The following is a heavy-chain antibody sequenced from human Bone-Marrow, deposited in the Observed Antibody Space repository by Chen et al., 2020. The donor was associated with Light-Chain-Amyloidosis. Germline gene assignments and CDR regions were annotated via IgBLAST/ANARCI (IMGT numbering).Heavy chain of an antibody. CDR2: IYPDDSDA. J-gene: IGHJ4*02. Sequence: EVQLEQSGPEVKQPGESLKISCKGSGYTFPNYWIGRVRQMPGKGLEWMGVIYPDDSDARYSPSFEGQVTISADKSITTAYLQWRSLKASDTAMYYCARRRDGYNFDYWGQGTLVTVSS. CDR1: GYTFPNYW. CDR3: ARRRDGYNFDY. V-gene: IGHV5-51*01. D-gene: IGHD5-12*01.